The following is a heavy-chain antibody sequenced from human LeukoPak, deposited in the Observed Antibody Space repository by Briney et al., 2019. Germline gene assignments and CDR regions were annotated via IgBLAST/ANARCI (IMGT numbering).Heavy chain of an antibody. CDR3: AEMHIVVGTAIRPGRSNWFDP. V-gene: IGHV4-34*01. J-gene: IGHJ5*02. CDR1: GGSFSGYY. CDR2: INHSGST. D-gene: IGHD2-21*02. Sequence: LETLSLTCAVYGGSFSGYYWSWIRQPPGKGLEWIGEINHSGSTNYNPSLKSRVTISVDTSKNQFSLKLSSVTAADTAVYYCAEMHIVVGTAIRPGRSNWFDPWGQGTLVTVSS.